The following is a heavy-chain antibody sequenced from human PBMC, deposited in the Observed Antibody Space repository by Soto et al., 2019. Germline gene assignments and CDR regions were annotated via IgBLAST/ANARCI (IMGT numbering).Heavy chain of an antibody. CDR2: IYYSGST. CDR3: AKGRSYYYYYGVDV. CDR1: GGSLSNIDYY. Sequence: SETLSLTCTVSGGSLSNIDYYWGWLRQPPGKGLEWIGYIYYSGSTNYNPSLKSRVTISVDTSKNQFSLKLSSVTAADTALYYCAKGRSYYYYYGVDVWGQGTTVTVSS. V-gene: IGHV4-61*05. J-gene: IGHJ6*02.